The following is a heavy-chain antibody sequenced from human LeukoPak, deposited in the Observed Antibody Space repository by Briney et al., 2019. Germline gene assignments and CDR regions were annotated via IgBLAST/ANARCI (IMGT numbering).Heavy chain of an antibody. J-gene: IGHJ6*03. Sequence: PGGSLRLSCAASGFTFSSYSMNWVRQAPGKGLEWVSSISSSSSYIYYADSVKGRFTISRDNAKNSLYLQMNSLRAEDTAVYYCARATYDFVVVPAASLVYYYYMDVWGKGTTVTVSS. D-gene: IGHD2-2*01. CDR2: ISSSSSYI. CDR1: GFTFSSYS. CDR3: ARATYDFVVVPAASLVYYYYMDV. V-gene: IGHV3-21*01.